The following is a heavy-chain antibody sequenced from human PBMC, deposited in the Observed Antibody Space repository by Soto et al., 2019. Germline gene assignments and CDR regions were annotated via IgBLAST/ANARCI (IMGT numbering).Heavy chain of an antibody. J-gene: IGHJ4*02. CDR1: GGSISSSSYY. CDR2: IYYSGST. D-gene: IGHD3-22*01. CDR3: VRTYYYDSSGYVGY. Sequence: SETLSLTCTVSGGSISSSSYYWGWIRQPPGKGLEWIGSIYYSGSTYYNPSLKSRVTISVDTSKNQFSLKLSSVTAADTAVYYCVRTYYYDSSGYVGYWGQGTLVTVSS. V-gene: IGHV4-39*01.